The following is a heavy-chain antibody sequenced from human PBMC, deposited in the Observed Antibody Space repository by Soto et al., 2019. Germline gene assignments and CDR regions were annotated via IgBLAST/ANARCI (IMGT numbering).Heavy chain of an antibody. V-gene: IGHV4-39*01. Sequence: GSSGGSGGYRGRKKKNPGKVLEWIGSIYYSGSTYYNPSLKSRVTISVDTSKNQFSLKLSSVTAADTAVYYCARRMVETTWGYYYYVMDVWGHGTTVTVS. CDR2: IYYSGST. D-gene: IGHD4-17*01. CDR1: GSSGGSGGY. J-gene: IGHJ6*02. CDR3: ARRMVETTWGYYYYVMDV.